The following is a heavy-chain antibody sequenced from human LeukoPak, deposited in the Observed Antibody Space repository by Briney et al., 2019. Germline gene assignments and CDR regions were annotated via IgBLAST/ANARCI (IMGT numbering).Heavy chain of an antibody. D-gene: IGHD2-15*01. J-gene: IGHJ4*02. V-gene: IGHV3-23*01. CDR1: GFTFNIYP. CDR3: AKSRVVDRRGYFDY. Sequence: GGSLRLSCVASGFTFNIYPMTWVRQSPEKGLECVSTIGTGGDTYYADSVKGRFTISRDDSKNTLYLQMHSLGAEDTAVYYCAKSRVVDRRGYFDYWGQGTLVTVS. CDR2: IGTGGDT.